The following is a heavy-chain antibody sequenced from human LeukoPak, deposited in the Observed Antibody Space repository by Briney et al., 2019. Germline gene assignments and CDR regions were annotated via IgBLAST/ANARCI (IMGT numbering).Heavy chain of an antibody. CDR3: ARDRAAAGRFDP. Sequence: KPSETLSLTCTVSGGSISSSSYYWGWIRQPPGKGLEWIGSIYYSGSTNYNPSLKSRVTISVDTSKNQFSLKLSSVTAADTAVYYCARDRAAAGRFDPWGQGTLVTVSS. CDR2: IYYSGST. D-gene: IGHD6-13*01. CDR1: GGSISSSSYY. J-gene: IGHJ5*02. V-gene: IGHV4-39*07.